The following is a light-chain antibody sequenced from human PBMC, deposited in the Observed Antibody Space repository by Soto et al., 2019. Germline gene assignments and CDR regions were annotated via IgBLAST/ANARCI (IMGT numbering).Light chain of an antibody. Sequence: NFMLTQPHSVSESPGKTVAISCTRSSGSIASNYVQWYQQRPGSAPTTVIYENNQRPSGVPDRFSGSIASSSNSASLTISGLKTEDEADYYSQSYDSTYHGVFGGGTKLTVL. CDR2: ENN. V-gene: IGLV6-57*04. J-gene: IGLJ2*01. CDR1: SGSIASNY. CDR3: QSYDSTYHGV.